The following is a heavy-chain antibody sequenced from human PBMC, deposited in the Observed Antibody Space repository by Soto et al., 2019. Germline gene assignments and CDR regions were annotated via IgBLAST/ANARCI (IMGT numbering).Heavy chain of an antibody. J-gene: IGHJ4*02. Sequence: PGGSLRLSCAASGFTFDDYAMHWVRQAPGKGLEWVSGISWNSGSIGYADSVKGRFTISRDNAKNSLYLQMNSLRAEDTALYYCAKGIRSLDYWGQGTLVTVSS. D-gene: IGHD3-3*01. CDR1: GFTFDDYA. V-gene: IGHV3-9*01. CDR3: AKGIRSLDY. CDR2: ISWNSGSI.